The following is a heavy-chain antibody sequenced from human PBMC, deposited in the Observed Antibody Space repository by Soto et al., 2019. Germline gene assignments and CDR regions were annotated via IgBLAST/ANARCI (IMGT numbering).Heavy chain of an antibody. Sequence: GAPVKGSCKASWYPLPSYAMPWVRPAPRQRVEWMGWVNAGNGNTKYSQKFQGRVTMTADESTTTVYMELSSLRSDDTAVYYCARELPAGPGTFREDAFDIWGQGTTVTVSS. V-gene: IGHV1-3*01. D-gene: IGHD2-2*01. CDR2: VNAGNGNT. CDR1: WYPLPSYA. CDR3: ARELPAGPGTFREDAFDI. J-gene: IGHJ3*02.